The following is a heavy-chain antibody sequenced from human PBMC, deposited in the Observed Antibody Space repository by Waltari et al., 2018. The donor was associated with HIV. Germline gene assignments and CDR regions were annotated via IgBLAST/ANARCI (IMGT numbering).Heavy chain of an antibody. J-gene: IGHJ4*02. V-gene: IGHV3-23*01. D-gene: IGHD3-22*01. CDR3: AKGPTMKLVVTTGYFDY. Sequence: EVQLLESGGGLVRPGGSLRLSCAASGFTFSNYAMNWVRQAPGKGLEWVSHISGSGGTTYYASSVKGRFTISKDNSKNTLFLQMNSLRAEDTALYYCAKGPTMKLVVTTGYFDYWGQGTLVTVSS. CDR2: ISGSGGTT. CDR1: GFTFSNYA.